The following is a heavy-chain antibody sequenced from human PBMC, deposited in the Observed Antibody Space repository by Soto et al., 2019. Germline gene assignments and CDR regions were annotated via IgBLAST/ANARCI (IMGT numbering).Heavy chain of an antibody. D-gene: IGHD6-13*01. CDR3: ARPLQQLAYGAFDI. J-gene: IGHJ3*02. CDR1: GYSFTNYW. Sequence: HGESLKISCKGSGYSFTNYWIGWVRQMPGKDLEWIGIIYPEDSETRYSPSFQGLVTISVDKSISTAYLQWSSLKASDTAMYYCARPLQQLAYGAFDIWGQGTMVTVSS. CDR2: IYPEDSET. V-gene: IGHV5-51*01.